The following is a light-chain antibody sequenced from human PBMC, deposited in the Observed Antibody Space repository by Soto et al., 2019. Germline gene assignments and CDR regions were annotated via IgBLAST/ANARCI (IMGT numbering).Light chain of an antibody. J-gene: IGLJ2*01. CDR3: QLWDSSSDHPVV. CDR2: DDT. CDR1: NIGSKS. V-gene: IGLV3-21*02. Sequence: SYELTQPPSVSVAPGQTARMTCGGNNIGSKSVHWYQQKPGQAPVLVVHDDTDRPSGIPERLSGSNSGNTATLTISRVEAGDDADYYCQLWDSSSDHPVVFGGGTKLTVL.